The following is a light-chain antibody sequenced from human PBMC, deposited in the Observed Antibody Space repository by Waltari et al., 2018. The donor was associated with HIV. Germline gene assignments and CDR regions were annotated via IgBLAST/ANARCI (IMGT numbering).Light chain of an antibody. CDR1: TLPSNY. CDR2: QDT. CDR3: QSAHNSDVI. Sequence: SYELPQTPSVSVPPGQTAKIMCSGDTLPSNYVYWYQQKAGQAPVMIIFQDTKRPSDIPARFSASSAGTTATLTISGVQAEDEADYFCQSAHNSDVIFGGGTKLTVL. J-gene: IGLJ2*01. V-gene: IGLV3-25*03.